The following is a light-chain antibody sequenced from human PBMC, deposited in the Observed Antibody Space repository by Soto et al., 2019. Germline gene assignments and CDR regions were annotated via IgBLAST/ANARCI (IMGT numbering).Light chain of an antibody. V-gene: IGKV1-5*01. CDR3: QQYNSDST. CDR2: DAS. J-gene: IGKJ2*01. CDR1: QSISSW. Sequence: DIQMTQSPSTLSASVGDRVTITCRASQSISSWLAWYQQKPGKAPKLLIYDASSLESGVPSRFSGSGSGTEFALTISSLQPDDFATYYFQQYNSDSTFGQGTKLEIK.